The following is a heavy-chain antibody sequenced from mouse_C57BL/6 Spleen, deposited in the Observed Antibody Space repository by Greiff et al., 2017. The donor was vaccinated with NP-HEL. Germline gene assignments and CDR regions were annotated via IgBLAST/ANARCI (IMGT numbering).Heavy chain of an antibody. J-gene: IGHJ3*01. CDR2: ISYDGSN. CDR1: GYSITSGYY. V-gene: IGHV3-6*01. Sequence: EVQLQESGPGLVKPSQSLSLTCSVTGYSITSGYYWNWIRQFPGNKLEWMGYISYDGSNNYNPSLKNRISITRDTSKNQFFLKLNSVTTEDTATYYCAREDRGFAYWGQGTLVTVSA. CDR3: AREDRGFAY.